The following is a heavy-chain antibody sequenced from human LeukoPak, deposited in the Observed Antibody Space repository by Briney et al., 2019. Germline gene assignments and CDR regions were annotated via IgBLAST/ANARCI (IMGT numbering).Heavy chain of an antibody. CDR3: ARVSAAWFGELLRPADFDY. Sequence: SETLSLTCTVSGGSINSDTYYWTWIRQPAGKGLEWIGRIYTTGGPSYNPSLKSRVTISVDTSKNQFSLKLSSVTAADTAVYYCARVSAAWFGELLRPADFDYWGQGTLVTVSS. CDR2: IYTTGGP. V-gene: IGHV4-61*02. J-gene: IGHJ4*02. CDR1: GGSINSDTYY. D-gene: IGHD3-10*01.